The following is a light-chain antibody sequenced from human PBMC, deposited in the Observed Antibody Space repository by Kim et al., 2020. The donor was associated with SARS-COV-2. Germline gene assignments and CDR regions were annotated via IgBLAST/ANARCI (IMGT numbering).Light chain of an antibody. CDR1: QDISNY. J-gene: IGKJ4*01. V-gene: IGKV1-33*01. CDR3: KQYDNLPFT. Sequence: DIQMTQSPSSLSASVGDRVTITCQASQDISNYLNWYQQKPGKAPKLLIYDASNLETGVPSRFSGSGSGTDFTFTISSLQPEDIATYYCKQYDNLPFTFGGGTKVEI. CDR2: DAS.